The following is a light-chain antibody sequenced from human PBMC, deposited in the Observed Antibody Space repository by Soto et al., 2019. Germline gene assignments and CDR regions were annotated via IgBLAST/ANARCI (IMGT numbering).Light chain of an antibody. CDR3: MLSVGTGVWV. Sequence: QTVVTQEASLSVSPGGTVTLTCGLNSGSVSTSHYPSWYQQTPGQPPRTLILNIESRPSGVPERFSGTIIGRRDALTITGAQSEDESDYYCMLSVGTGVWVFGGGTKLTVL. CDR1: SGSVSTSHY. CDR2: NIE. J-gene: IGLJ3*02. V-gene: IGLV8-61*01.